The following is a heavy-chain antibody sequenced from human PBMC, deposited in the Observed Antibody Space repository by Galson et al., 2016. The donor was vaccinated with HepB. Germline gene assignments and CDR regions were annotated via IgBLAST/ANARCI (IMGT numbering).Heavy chain of an antibody. CDR3: AKDRAGDPDYYYYMDV. Sequence: SLRLSCAASGFTFSRYWMGWVRQAPGKALEWLSAINSGGDSAYYADSVKGRITMSRDNSKNTLYLQMNSLRAEDTAVYYCAKDRAGDPDYYYYMDVWGKGTTVIVSS. D-gene: IGHD4-17*01. J-gene: IGHJ6*03. CDR2: INSGGDSA. V-gene: IGHV3-NL1*01. CDR1: GFTFSRYW.